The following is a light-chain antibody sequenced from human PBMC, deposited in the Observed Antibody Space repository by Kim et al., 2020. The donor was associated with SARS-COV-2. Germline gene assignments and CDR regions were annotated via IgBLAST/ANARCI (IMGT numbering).Light chain of an antibody. CDR2: GNS. CDR1: RSNIGAGYD. V-gene: IGLV1-40*01. CDR3: QSYDSSLSGSGVV. J-gene: IGLJ2*01. Sequence: VTIACTGGRSNIGAGYDVHWYQQLPGTAPKLLIYGNSNRPSGVPDRFSGSKSGTSASLAITGLQAEDEADYYCQSYDSSLSGSGVVFGGGTQLTVL.